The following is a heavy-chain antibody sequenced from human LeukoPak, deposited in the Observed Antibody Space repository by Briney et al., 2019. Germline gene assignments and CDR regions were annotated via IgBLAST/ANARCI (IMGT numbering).Heavy chain of an antibody. D-gene: IGHD2-21*02. CDR2: ISYDGSKK. CDR1: GFTFSSYG. Sequence: GRSLRLSRAASGFTFSSYGMHWVRQAPGKGLEWVAVISYDGSKKYYADSVKGRFTISRDNSKNTLYLQMNSLRAEDTAVYYCAKDRSMGAYCGGDCYDGPFDYWGQGTLVTVSS. V-gene: IGHV3-30*18. J-gene: IGHJ4*02. CDR3: AKDRSMGAYCGGDCYDGPFDY.